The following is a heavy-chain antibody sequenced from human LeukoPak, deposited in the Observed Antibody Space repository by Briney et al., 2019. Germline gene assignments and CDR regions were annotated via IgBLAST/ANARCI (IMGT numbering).Heavy chain of an antibody. CDR1: GFTFSSYA. V-gene: IGHV3-30*04. Sequence: PGRSLRLSCAASGFTFSSYAMHWVRQAPGKGLEWVAVISYDGSNKYYADSVKGRFTISRDNSKNTLYLQMNSLRAEDTAVYYCARDQSPSSSWPRYLDAFDIWGQGTTVTVSS. D-gene: IGHD6-13*01. J-gene: IGHJ3*02. CDR3: ARDQSPSSSWPRYLDAFDI. CDR2: ISYDGSNK.